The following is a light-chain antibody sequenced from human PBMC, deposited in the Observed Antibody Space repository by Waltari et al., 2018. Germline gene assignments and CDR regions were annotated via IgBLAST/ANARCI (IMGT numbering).Light chain of an antibody. Sequence: QSALTQPASVSGSPGQSITIPCTGTRSDVGGYNYVSWYQQHPGKAPKLMIYEVSNRPSGVSNRFSGSKSGNTASLTISGLQAEDEADYYCSSYTSSSTGVFGTGTKVTVL. V-gene: IGLV2-14*01. CDR2: EVS. CDR1: RSDVGGYNY. J-gene: IGLJ1*01. CDR3: SSYTSSSTGV.